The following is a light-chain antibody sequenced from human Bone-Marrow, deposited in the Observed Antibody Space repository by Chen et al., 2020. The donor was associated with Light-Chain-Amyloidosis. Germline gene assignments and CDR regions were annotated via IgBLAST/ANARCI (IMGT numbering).Light chain of an antibody. CDR1: QTISSNY. CDR3: QQYGTSPLT. Sequence: EIVLTLSPGPLSLSPGEGANLSCRASQTISSNYLTWYQQKFGQAPRLLIYGSSSRATGIPDRFTGSGSGTDCTLTINRLEPEDFAMYYCQQYGTSPLTFGGGTKVEIK. V-gene: IGKV3-20*01. J-gene: IGKJ4*01. CDR2: GSS.